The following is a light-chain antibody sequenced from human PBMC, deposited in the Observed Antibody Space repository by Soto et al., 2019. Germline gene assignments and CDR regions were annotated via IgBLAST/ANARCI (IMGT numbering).Light chain of an antibody. V-gene: IGKV3D-15*02. Sequence: EIVMTQSPATLSVSPGGGAALSCRASQSVSSNLAWYQQKPGQAPRLLIYGASNRATGIPDRFSGSGSGTEFILTISGLEPEDFAVYYCQQYGNSPALTFGGGTKVDIK. CDR3: QQYGNSPALT. CDR2: GAS. CDR1: QSVSSN. J-gene: IGKJ4*01.